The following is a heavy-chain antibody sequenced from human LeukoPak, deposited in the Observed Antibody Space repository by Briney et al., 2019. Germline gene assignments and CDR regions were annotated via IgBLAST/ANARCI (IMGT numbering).Heavy chain of an antibody. Sequence: PGGSLRLSCEAPGFTLSTSWMTWVRQAPGKGLEWVANIKQDGSEKFYVASVEGRFTISRDNAKNSLYLQMNSLRAEDTAVYYCAREPDNWFDPWGQGTLVTVSS. CDR1: GFTLSTSW. CDR3: AREPDNWFDP. J-gene: IGHJ5*02. V-gene: IGHV3-7*01. CDR2: IKQDGSEK.